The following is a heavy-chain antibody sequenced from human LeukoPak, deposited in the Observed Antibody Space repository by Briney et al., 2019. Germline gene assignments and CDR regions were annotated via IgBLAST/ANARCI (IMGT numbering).Heavy chain of an antibody. J-gene: IGHJ4*02. CDR1: GFTFSSYN. CDR2: ISSIGSYI. V-gene: IGHV3-21*01. D-gene: IGHD6-13*01. CDR3: ARDYGKSGRIDSSFGY. Sequence: SGGSLRLSCAASGFTFSSYNMNWVRQAPGKGLEWVSSISSIGSYIYYADSVKGRFTISRDNAKNSLYLQMNSLRAEDTAVYYCARDYGKSGRIDSSFGYWGQGSLVTVSS.